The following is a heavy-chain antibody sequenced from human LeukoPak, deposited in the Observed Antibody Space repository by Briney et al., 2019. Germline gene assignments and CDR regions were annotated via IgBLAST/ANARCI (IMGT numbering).Heavy chain of an antibody. Sequence: GGSLRLSRAASGFTFSSYGMSWVRQAPGKGLEWVSAISGSGGSTYYADSVKGRFTISRDNSKNTLYLQMNSLRAEDTAVYYCAKVPLDYGGDYFDYWGQGTLVTVSS. V-gene: IGHV3-23*01. CDR2: ISGSGGST. J-gene: IGHJ4*02. CDR1: GFTFSSYG. D-gene: IGHD4-17*01. CDR3: AKVPLDYGGDYFDY.